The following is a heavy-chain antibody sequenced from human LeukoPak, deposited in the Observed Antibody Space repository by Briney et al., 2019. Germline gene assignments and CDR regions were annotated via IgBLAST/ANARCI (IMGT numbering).Heavy chain of an antibody. CDR2: IYYSGST. CDR1: GGSISSGDYY. Sequence: SQTLSLTCTVSGGSISSGDYYWSWIRQPPGKGLEWIGYIYYSGSTYYNPSLKSRVTISVDTSKNQFSLKLSSVTAADTAVYYCARGADFWNGYRTYYMDVWGKGTTVTVSS. D-gene: IGHD3-3*01. CDR3: ARGADFWNGYRTYYMDV. J-gene: IGHJ6*03. V-gene: IGHV4-30-4*08.